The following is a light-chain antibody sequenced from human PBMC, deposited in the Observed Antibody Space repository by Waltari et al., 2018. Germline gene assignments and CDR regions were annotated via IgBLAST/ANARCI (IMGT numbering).Light chain of an antibody. J-gene: IGLJ3*02. CDR2: ENN. V-gene: IGLV1-51*01. CDR3: GSWDTSLNTGV. CDR1: SSNIVNSH. Sequence: QSVLTQPPSVSAAPGQKVTISCSGSSSNIVNSHVSWYQQLPGAAPKLLIYENNRRPSGIPDRFSCSKSGTSATLDITGLQTGDEGDYYCGSWDTSLNTGVFGGG.